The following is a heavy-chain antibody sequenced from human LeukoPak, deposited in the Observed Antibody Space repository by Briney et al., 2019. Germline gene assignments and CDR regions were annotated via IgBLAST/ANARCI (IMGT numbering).Heavy chain of an antibody. CDR1: GYSISSGYY. CDR3: ARGYRSSWYLNWFDP. V-gene: IGHV4-38-2*02. J-gene: IGHJ5*02. CDR2: IYHSGST. Sequence: SETLSLTCTVSGYSISSGYYWDWIRQSPGKGLEWIGSIYHSGSTYYNPSTKSRVTISVDTSKNQFSLKLSSVTAADTAVYYCARGYRSSWYLNWFDPWGQGTLSPSPQ. D-gene: IGHD6-13*01.